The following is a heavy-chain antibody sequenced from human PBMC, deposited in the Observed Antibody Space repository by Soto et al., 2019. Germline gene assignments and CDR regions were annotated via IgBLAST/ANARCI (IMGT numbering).Heavy chain of an antibody. CDR1: GGSFDDFY. CDR3: ARGQLVWYGDLTPYHRDMDV. D-gene: IGHD3-10*01. J-gene: IGHJ6*02. CDR2: ISHDGST. Sequence: SETLSLTCAFYGGSFDDFYWSWVRQSPGKGLEWVGEISHDGSTNYSPSLASRVSISVDTSKNQCSLHLRSVTAADTGLYYCARGQLVWYGDLTPYHRDMDVWGQGTTVTVSS. V-gene: IGHV4-34*01.